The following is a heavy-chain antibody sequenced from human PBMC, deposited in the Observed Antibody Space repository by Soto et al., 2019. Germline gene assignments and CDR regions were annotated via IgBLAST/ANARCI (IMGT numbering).Heavy chain of an antibody. CDR3: TRDQPITP. CDR1: GFTFGDYA. V-gene: IGHV3-49*04. J-gene: IGHJ3*01. CDR2: IRSKGSGGTS. D-gene: IGHD3-10*01. Sequence: PGGSLRLSCRASGFTFGDYAMSWVRQAPGKGLEWVGFIRSKGSGGTSEYAASVKGRFTFSRDDSKSIAYLQMNSLKIEDTAVYYCTRDQPITPWGQGTMVTVS.